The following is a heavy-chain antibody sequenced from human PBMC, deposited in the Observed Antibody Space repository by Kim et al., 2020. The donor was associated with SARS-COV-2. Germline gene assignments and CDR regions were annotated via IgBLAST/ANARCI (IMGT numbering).Heavy chain of an antibody. D-gene: IGHD3-10*01. V-gene: IGHV3-21*01. Sequence: DSLKGRFTISRDNAKNSLYLQMNSLRAEDTAVYYCARDQATITMVRGVMDWGQGTLVTVSS. CDR3: ARDQATITMVRGVMD. J-gene: IGHJ4*02.